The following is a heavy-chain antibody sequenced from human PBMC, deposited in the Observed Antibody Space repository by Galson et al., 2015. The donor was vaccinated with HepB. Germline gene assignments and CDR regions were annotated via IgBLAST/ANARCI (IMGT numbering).Heavy chain of an antibody. V-gene: IGHV1-18*01. CDR3: RVAAAGTDWYFDL. CDR1: GYTFTSYG. Sequence: SVKVSCKASGYTFTSYGISWVRQAPGQGLEWMGWISAYNGNTNYAQKLQGRVTMTTDTSTSTAYMELRSLRSDDTAVYYCRVAAAGTDWYFDLWGRGTLVTVSP. D-gene: IGHD6-13*01. CDR2: ISAYNGNT. J-gene: IGHJ2*01.